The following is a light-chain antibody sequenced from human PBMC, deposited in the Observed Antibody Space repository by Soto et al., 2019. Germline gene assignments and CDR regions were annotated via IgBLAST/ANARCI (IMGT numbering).Light chain of an antibody. J-gene: IGKJ1*01. CDR3: MQALQATLT. V-gene: IGKV2-28*01. CDR2: LGS. CDR1: KILLNSNGYNY. Sequence: ILMTQSPLCLPVTPGGPPSISFRSSKILLNSNGYNYLDWYLQKPGQSPQXVIYLGSNRASGVPDRFSVSGSGTDFTLKISRVEPEDVGVYYGMQALQATLTFGQGTKVDIK.